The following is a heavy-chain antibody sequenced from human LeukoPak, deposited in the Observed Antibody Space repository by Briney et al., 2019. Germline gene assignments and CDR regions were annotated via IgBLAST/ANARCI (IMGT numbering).Heavy chain of an antibody. CDR1: GGSISSYY. J-gene: IGHJ4*02. CDR3: ARWRYYDSSGYFDY. D-gene: IGHD3-22*01. Sequence: PSETLSLTCTVSGGSISSYYWSWIRQPPGKGLEWIGYIYYSGSTNYNPSLKSRVTMSVDTSKNQFSLKLSSVTAADTAVYYCARWRYYDSSGYFDYWGQGTLVTVSS. CDR2: IYYSGST. V-gene: IGHV4-59*01.